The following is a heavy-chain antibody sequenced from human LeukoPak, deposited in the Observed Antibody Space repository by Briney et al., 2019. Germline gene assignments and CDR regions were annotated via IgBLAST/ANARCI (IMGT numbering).Heavy chain of an antibody. Sequence: GGSLRLSCAASGFTFSSYGMHWVRQAPGKGLEWVAFIRYDGSNKYYADSVKGRFTISRDNSKNTLYLQMNSLRAEDTAVYYCARDIISLGDGYNYDYWGQGTLVTVSS. V-gene: IGHV3-30*02. J-gene: IGHJ4*02. CDR2: IRYDGSNK. CDR1: GFTFSSYG. CDR3: ARDIISLGDGYNYDY. D-gene: IGHD5-24*01.